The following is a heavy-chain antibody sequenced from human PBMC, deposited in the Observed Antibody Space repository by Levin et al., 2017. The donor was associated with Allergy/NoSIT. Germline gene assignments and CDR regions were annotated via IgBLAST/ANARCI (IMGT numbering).Heavy chain of an antibody. D-gene: IGHD6-19*01. CDR3: ARDAVAGSGHYYYYGMDG. CDR1: GDSVSSNSAA. CDR2: TYYRSKWYN. V-gene: IGHV6-1*01. J-gene: IGHJ6*02. Sequence: SQTLSLTCAISGDSVSSNSAAWNWIRQSPSRGLEWLGRTYYRSKWYNDYAVSVKSRITINPDTSKNQFSLQLNSVTPEDTAVYYCARDAVAGSGHYYYYGMDGWGQGTTVTVSS.